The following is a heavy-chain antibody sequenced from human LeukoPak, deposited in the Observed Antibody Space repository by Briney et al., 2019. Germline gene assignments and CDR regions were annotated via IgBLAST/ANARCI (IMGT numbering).Heavy chain of an antibody. Sequence: GGSLRLSCTPSGFTFGDYVMNWFRQAPGKGLEWLGFIRSKAYGGTTEYDASVKGRFTISRDDSKGIAYLHMNSLKTEDTAMYYCTRGRGYNYGYSDYWGQGTLVTVSS. J-gene: IGHJ4*02. CDR1: GFTFGDYV. V-gene: IGHV3-49*03. D-gene: IGHD5-18*01. CDR3: TRGRGYNYGYSDY. CDR2: IRSKAYGGTT.